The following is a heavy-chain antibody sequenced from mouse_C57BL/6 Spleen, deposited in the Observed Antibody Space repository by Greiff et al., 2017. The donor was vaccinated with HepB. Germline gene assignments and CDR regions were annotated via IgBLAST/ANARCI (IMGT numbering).Heavy chain of an antibody. Sequence: VHLVESDAELVKPGASVKISCKVSGYTFTDHTIHWMKQRPEQGLEWIGYIYPRDGSTKYNEKFKGKATLTADKSSSTAYMQLNSLTSEDSAVYFCARWGGYYSWFAYWGQGTLVTVSA. CDR2: IYPRDGST. V-gene: IGHV1-78*01. J-gene: IGHJ3*01. CDR3: ARWGGYYSWFAY. D-gene: IGHD2-3*01. CDR1: GYTFTDHT.